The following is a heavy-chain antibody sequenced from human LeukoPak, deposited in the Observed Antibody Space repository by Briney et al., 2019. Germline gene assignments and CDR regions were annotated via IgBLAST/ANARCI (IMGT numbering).Heavy chain of an antibody. D-gene: IGHD5-12*01. CDR1: EFTFSTYG. CDR2: IYSGGST. CDR3: ARGGLEGWLRLDYYYMDV. V-gene: IGHV3-53*01. J-gene: IGHJ6*03. Sequence: PGGSLRLSCAASEFTFSTYGMSWVRQAPGKGLEWVSVIYSGGSTYYADSVKGRFTISRDNSKNTLYLQMNSLRAEDTAVYYCARGGLEGWLRLDYYYMDVWGKGTTVTVSS.